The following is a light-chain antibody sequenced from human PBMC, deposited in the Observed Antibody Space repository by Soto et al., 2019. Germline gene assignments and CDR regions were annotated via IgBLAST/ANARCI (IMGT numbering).Light chain of an antibody. J-gene: IGKJ1*01. CDR1: QSVSSS. V-gene: IGKV3-15*01. Sequence: LVMTQSPATLSVSPWAISPFSCSASQSVSSSLDWYQQTPGRAPRLLIYGASNRATDIPTRFSGSGSGTDFTLTITSLQPEDFATYSCQQSYNSPQTFGQGTKVDIK. CDR2: GAS. CDR3: QQSYNSPQT.